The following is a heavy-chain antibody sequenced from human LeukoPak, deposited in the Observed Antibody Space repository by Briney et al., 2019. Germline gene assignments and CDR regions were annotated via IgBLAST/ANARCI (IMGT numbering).Heavy chain of an antibody. CDR2: IYYSGST. CDR1: GGSISSYY. CDR3: ARHDGVVTANDY. D-gene: IGHD2-21*02. Sequence: PSETLSLTCTVSGGSISSYYWSWIRQPAGKGLEWIGYIYYSGSTNYNPSLKSRVTISLDTSKNQFSLRLTSVTAADTAVYYCARHDGVVTANDYWGQGTLVTVSS. V-gene: IGHV4-59*08. J-gene: IGHJ4*02.